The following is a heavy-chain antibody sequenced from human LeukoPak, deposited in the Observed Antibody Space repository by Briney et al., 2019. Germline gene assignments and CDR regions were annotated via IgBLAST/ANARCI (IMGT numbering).Heavy chain of an antibody. CDR1: GYSFTSYW. CDR2: IYPGDSDT. D-gene: IGHD3-10*01. CDR3: ARGGGNTMIRGVMDY. V-gene: IGHV5-51*01. J-gene: IGHJ4*02. Sequence: GESLKISCKGSGYSFTSYWISWVRQMPGKGLEWMGSIYPGDSDTRYSPSFQGQVTISADKSISTAYLQWRSLKASDNAMYYCARGGGNTMIRGVMDYWGQGALVTVSS.